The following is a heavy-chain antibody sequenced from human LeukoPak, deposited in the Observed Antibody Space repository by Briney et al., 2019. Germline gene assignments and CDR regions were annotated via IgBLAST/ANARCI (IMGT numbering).Heavy chain of an antibody. CDR3: VRANDAFDI. V-gene: IGHV3-48*03. Sequence: GGSLRLSCAASGFTFSSYEVNWVRQAPGKGLEWVSYIGSAGSTIYYADSVKGRFTISRDNAKNSLYLQMISLRAEDTAVYYCVRANDAFDIWGQGTMVIVSS. CDR2: IGSAGSTI. J-gene: IGHJ3*02. CDR1: GFTFSSYE.